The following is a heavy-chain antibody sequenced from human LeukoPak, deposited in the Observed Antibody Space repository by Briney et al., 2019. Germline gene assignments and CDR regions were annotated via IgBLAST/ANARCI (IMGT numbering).Heavy chain of an antibody. Sequence: GGSLRLSCAASGFTFSDYYMSWIRQAPGKGLEWVSYISSSGSTIYYADSVKGRFTISRDNAKNLLYLQMNSLRAEDTAVYYCARDAHYYGSGSHLGYWGQGTLVTVSS. D-gene: IGHD3-10*01. CDR2: ISSSGSTI. CDR1: GFTFSDYY. CDR3: ARDAHYYGSGSHLGY. V-gene: IGHV3-11*01. J-gene: IGHJ4*02.